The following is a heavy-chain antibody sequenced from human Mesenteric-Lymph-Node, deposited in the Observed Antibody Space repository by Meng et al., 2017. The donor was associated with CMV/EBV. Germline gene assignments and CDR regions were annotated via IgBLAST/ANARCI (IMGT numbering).Heavy chain of an antibody. V-gene: IGHV4-34*01. Sequence: QVQRQEWGAGLLKPSATLSLTCAVYGGSFSGYDWSWISQPTGKGLEWIGEINHSGSTNYNPSLKSRVTISVDTSKNQFSLKLSSVTAADTAVYYCARHQRWLKSEGGFNYWGQGTLVTVSS. CDR2: INHSGST. CDR1: GGSFSGYD. D-gene: IGHD4-23*01. CDR3: ARHQRWLKSEGGFNY. J-gene: IGHJ4*02.